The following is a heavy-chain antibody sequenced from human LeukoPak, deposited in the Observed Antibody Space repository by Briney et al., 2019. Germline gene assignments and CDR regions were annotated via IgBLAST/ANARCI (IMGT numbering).Heavy chain of an antibody. Sequence: SVKVSCKASGCTFSSYAISWVRQAPGQGLEWMGRIIPIFGTANYAQKLQGRVTITTDESTSTAYMEMSSLRSEDTAVYYCARDPHMERGLDPWGQGTLVTVSS. CDR1: GCTFSSYA. V-gene: IGHV1-69*05. J-gene: IGHJ5*02. CDR2: IIPIFGTA. D-gene: IGHD2-21*01. CDR3: ARDPHMERGLDP.